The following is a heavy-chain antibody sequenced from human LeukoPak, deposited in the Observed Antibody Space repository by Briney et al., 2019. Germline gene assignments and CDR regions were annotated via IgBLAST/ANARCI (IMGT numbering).Heavy chain of an antibody. Sequence: PSETLSLTCTVSGGSISSGNYHWGWIRQPPGKGLEWVARIFYSGTTYYNPSLKSRVTISIDTSKNQFSLKLNSVTAADTAMYYCARAGGFTILRGAVNNWFDPWGQGTLVTVSS. V-gene: IGHV4-39*07. CDR3: ARAGGFTILRGAVNNWFDP. CDR2: IFYSGTT. J-gene: IGHJ5*02. CDR1: GGSISSGNYH. D-gene: IGHD3-10*01.